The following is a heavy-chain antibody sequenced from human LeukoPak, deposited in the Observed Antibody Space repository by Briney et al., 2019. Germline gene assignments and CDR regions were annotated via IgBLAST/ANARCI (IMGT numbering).Heavy chain of an antibody. Sequence: ASVKVSCKDSGGTFSSYAISWVRQAPGQGLEWMGGIIPIFGTANYAQKFQGRVTITADESTSTAYMELSSLRSEDTAVYYCAREGRGQQLTPIDYWGPGALVTVSS. CDR3: AREGRGQQLTPIDY. J-gene: IGHJ4*02. CDR1: GGTFSSYA. V-gene: IGHV1-69*01. CDR2: IIPIFGTA. D-gene: IGHD6-13*01.